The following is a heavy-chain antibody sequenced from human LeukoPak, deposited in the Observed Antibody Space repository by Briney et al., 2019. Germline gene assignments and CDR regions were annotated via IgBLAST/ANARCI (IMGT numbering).Heavy chain of an antibody. D-gene: IGHD3-3*01. J-gene: IGHJ4*02. CDR1: GFTFSSYW. CDR2: IKQDGSEK. Sequence: GGSLRLSCAASGFTFSSYWMSWVRQAPGKGLEWVANIKQDGSEKYYVDSVKGRFTISRDNAKNSLYLQMNSLRAEDTAVYYCARDPGFWSGYYNYWGKGTLVTVSS. CDR3: ARDPGFWSGYYNY. V-gene: IGHV3-7*01.